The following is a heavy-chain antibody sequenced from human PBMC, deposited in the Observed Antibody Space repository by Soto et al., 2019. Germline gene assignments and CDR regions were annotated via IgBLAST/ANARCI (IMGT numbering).Heavy chain of an antibody. CDR1: GFTFSSYG. V-gene: IGHV3-33*01. Sequence: QTGGSLRLSCAASGFTFSSYGMHWVRQAPGKGLEWVAVIWYDGSNKYYADSVKGRFTISRDNSKNTLYLQMNSLRAEDTAVYYCATWPYYYDSSGYPIPEGDAFDIWGQGTMVTVSS. J-gene: IGHJ3*02. CDR2: IWYDGSNK. D-gene: IGHD3-22*01. CDR3: ATWPYYYDSSGYPIPEGDAFDI.